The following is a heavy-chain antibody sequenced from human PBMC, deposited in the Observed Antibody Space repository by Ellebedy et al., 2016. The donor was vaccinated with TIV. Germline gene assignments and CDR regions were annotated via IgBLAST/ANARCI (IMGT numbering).Heavy chain of an antibody. CDR1: GFTFSSYA. CDR2: ISGSGGST. V-gene: IGHV3-23*01. D-gene: IGHD4-23*01. Sequence: GGSLRLXXAASGFTFSSYAMSWVRQAPGKGLEWVSAISGSGGSTYYADSVKGRFTISRDNSKNTLYLQMNSLRAEDTAVYYCAKAQLRWARGVTRGSSDFDYWGQGTLVTVSS. J-gene: IGHJ4*02. CDR3: AKAQLRWARGVTRGSSDFDY.